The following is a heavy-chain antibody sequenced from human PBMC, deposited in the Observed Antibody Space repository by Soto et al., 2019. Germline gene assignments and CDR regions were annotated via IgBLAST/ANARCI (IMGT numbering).Heavy chain of an antibody. Sequence: ASVKVSCKASGYTLTGYAMHWVRQAPGQRFEWMGWINAGNGNTKYSQKFQGRVTITRDTSASTAYMELSSLRSEDTATYYCAREAAAAGTFREDAFDIWGQGTMVTVSS. CDR3: AREAAAAGTFREDAFDI. V-gene: IGHV1-3*01. D-gene: IGHD6-13*01. J-gene: IGHJ3*02. CDR1: GYTLTGYA. CDR2: INAGNGNT.